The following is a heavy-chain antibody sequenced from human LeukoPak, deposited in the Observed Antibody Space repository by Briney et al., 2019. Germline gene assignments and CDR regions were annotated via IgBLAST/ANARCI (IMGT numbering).Heavy chain of an antibody. Sequence: SETLSLTCTVSGGSISSGSYYWSWIRQPAGKGLEWIGRIYTSGSTNYNPSLKSRVTISVDTSKNQFSLKLSSVTAADTAVYYCARDEWSGVDYRGQGTLVTVSS. CDR3: ARDEWSGVDY. D-gene: IGHD3-3*01. CDR1: GGSISSGSYY. V-gene: IGHV4-61*02. J-gene: IGHJ4*02. CDR2: IYTSGST.